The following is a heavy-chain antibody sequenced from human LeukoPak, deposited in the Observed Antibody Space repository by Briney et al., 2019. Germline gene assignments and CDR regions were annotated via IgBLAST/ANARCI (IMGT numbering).Heavy chain of an antibody. CDR1: GGIFSSYA. D-gene: IGHD3-22*01. V-gene: IGHV1-69*05. Sequence: SVKVSCKASGGIFSSYAISWVRQAPGQGLEWMGGIIPIFGTANYAQKFQGRVTITTDESTSTAYMELSSLRSEDTAVYYCARCSNYYDSSGYYSPIDYYYYMDVWGKGTTVTVSS. CDR3: ARCSNYYDSSGYYSPIDYYYYMDV. J-gene: IGHJ6*03. CDR2: IIPIFGTA.